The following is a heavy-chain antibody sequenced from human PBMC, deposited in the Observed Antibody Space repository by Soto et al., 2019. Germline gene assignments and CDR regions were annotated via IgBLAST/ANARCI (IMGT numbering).Heavy chain of an antibody. J-gene: IGHJ4*02. V-gene: IGHV3-15*07. CDR3: ATGLSIGSR. CDR2: IKSNADGGTT. CDR1: GFTFNNAW. Sequence: EVQLVESGGGLVKPGGSLRLSCAASGFTFNNAWMNWVRQAPGKGLEWVGRIKSNADGGTTDYIAPVKGRFTVSRDDSKNMLFLQMNSLEIEDTAVYYCATGLSIGSRWGQGTLVTVSS. D-gene: IGHD6-19*01.